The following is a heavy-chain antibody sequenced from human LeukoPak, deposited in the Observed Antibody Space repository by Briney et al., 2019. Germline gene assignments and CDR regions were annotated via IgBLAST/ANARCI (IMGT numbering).Heavy chain of an antibody. D-gene: IGHD6-13*01. CDR2: VYYSGST. V-gene: IGHV4-59*12. Sequence: SETLSLTCSVSGGSISSYYWSWIRQPPGKGLEWIGYVYYSGSTNYNPSLKSRVSMSVDTSKNQFSLKLSSVTAADTAVYYCAREPLSSRYYYYYMDVWGNGTTVTVSS. J-gene: IGHJ6*03. CDR3: AREPLSSRYYYYYMDV. CDR1: GGSISSYY.